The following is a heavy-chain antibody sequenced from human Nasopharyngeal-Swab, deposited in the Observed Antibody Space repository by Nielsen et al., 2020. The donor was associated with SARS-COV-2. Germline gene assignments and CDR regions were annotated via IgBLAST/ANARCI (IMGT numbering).Heavy chain of an antibody. V-gene: IGHV1-18*01. J-gene: IGHJ4*02. CDR2: LSAYNGNR. Sequence: ASVKVSCKASGYTFTTYGISWVRQAPGQGLEWMGWLSAYNGNRNYAQKFQGRVTMTTDTSTSTAYMELRSLRSDDTAMYYCARVRTLETNYFDSWGQGTLVTVSS. D-gene: IGHD3-3*01. CDR3: ARVRTLETNYFDS. CDR1: GYTFTTYG.